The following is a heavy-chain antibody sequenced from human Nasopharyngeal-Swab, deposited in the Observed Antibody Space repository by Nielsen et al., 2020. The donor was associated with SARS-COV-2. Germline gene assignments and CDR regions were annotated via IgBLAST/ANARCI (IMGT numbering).Heavy chain of an antibody. D-gene: IGHD6-19*01. CDR1: GYTFTSYG. V-gene: IGHV1-18*01. CDR3: ARDDRITSGSLFDY. Sequence: ASVKVSCKAFGYTFTSYGISWVRQAPGQGLEWMGWISAYNANTKNAQKLQGRVTMTTDTSTNTAYMELRRLRSDDTAVYYCARDDRITSGSLFDYWGQGTLVTVSS. CDR2: ISAYNANT. J-gene: IGHJ4*02.